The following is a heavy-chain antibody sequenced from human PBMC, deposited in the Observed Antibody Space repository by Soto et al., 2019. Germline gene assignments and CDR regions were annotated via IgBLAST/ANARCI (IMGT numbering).Heavy chain of an antibody. CDR1: GGFISNYY. CDR3: ARQGEATITIFAVVMSPYYFDY. CDR2: IYYTGST. V-gene: IGHV4-59*01. Sequence: SETLSLTCTVSGGFISNYYWNWIRQPPGRRLEWIGYIYYTGSTNYNPSLESRVTISVDTSKNQLSLKLISVTAADTAVYYCARQGEATITIFAVVMSPYYFDYWGQGTLVTVSA. D-gene: IGHD3-3*01. J-gene: IGHJ4*02.